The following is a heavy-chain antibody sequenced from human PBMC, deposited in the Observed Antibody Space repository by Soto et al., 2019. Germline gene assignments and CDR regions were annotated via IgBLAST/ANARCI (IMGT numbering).Heavy chain of an antibody. CDR1: GGSISSYY. D-gene: IGHD2-15*01. Sequence: SETLSLTCTVSGGSISSYYWSWIRQPPGKGLEWIGYIYHTGITNYNPSLKSRITISADTSKNQFSLKLSSVTAADTAVYYCAREPLGYCSGGSCPGYFQHWGQGTLVTVSS. CDR3: AREPLGYCSGGSCPGYFQH. CDR2: IYHTGIT. J-gene: IGHJ1*01. V-gene: IGHV4-59*01.